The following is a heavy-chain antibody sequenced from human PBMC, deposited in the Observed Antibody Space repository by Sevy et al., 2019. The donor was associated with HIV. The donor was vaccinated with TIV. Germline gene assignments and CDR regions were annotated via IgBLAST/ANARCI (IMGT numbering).Heavy chain of an antibody. CDR1: GFTFSSYS. J-gene: IGHJ4*02. V-gene: IGHV3-21*01. Sequence: GESLKISCAASGFTFSSYSMSWVRQAPGKGLEWVSSISGTSTYIFYADSVKGRFTISRDNAKSSVYLQMNTLRAEDTSLYYCARGSCTTTSCYLFDYWGQGTLVTVSS. D-gene: IGHD2-2*01. CDR2: ISGTSTYI. CDR3: ARGSCTTTSCYLFDY.